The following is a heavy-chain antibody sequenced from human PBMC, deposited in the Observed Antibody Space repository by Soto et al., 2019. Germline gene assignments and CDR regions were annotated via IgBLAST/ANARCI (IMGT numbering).Heavy chain of an antibody. Sequence: PSETLSLTCTVSGGSISSGGYYWSWIRQHPGKGLEWIGYIYYSGSTYYNPSLKSRVTISVDTSKNQFSLKLSSVTAADTAVYYCARLGYSGYEGWFDPWGQGTLVTVSS. CDR2: IYYSGST. D-gene: IGHD5-12*01. J-gene: IGHJ5*02. CDR1: GGSISSGGYY. V-gene: IGHV4-31*03. CDR3: ARLGYSGYEGWFDP.